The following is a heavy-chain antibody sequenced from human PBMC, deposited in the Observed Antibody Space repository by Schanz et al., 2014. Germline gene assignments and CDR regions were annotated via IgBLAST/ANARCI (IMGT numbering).Heavy chain of an antibody. V-gene: IGHV3-21*01. CDR3: ARGNYGMDV. J-gene: IGHJ6*02. CDR2: ITGGSTTYT. Sequence: EVQLVESGGGLVKPGGSLRLSCAASGFTFNNFGMNWVRQAPGKGLEWVSCITGGSTTYTYYADSVRGRFTISRDNAKSSVYLQMNSLRAEDTAVYYCARGNYGMDVWGQGTTVTVSS. CDR1: GFTFNNFG.